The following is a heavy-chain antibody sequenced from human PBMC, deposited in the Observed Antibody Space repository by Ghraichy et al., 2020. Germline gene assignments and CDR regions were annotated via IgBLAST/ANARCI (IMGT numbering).Heavy chain of an antibody. CDR1: GGSISSGDYF. J-gene: IGHJ4*02. CDR2: IYSSGST. Sequence: SQTLSLTCTVSGGSISSGDYFWTWIRRTPGKGLEWIGYIYSSGSTYYKPSLKSRVVISLATSKNQFSLNLSSVTAADTAVYYCARGRGEVLRFLEWFDYWGQGTLVTVSS. V-gene: IGHV4-30-4*01. CDR3: ARGRGEVLRFLEWFDY. D-gene: IGHD3-3*01.